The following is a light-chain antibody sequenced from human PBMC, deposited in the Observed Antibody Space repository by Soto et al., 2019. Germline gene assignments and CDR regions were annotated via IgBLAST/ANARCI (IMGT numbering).Light chain of an antibody. CDR1: QSLLYNNTYNY. V-gene: IGKV2-28*01. CDR3: MQALQSLT. CDR2: FGS. Sequence: EIVMTQSPLTLPVTPGEPASISCRSSQSLLYNNTYNYLDWYVQTPGXXPXLLIYFGSNRAPGVPDRFSGSGSGTDFPLKINRVEAEDAGTYYCMQALQSLTFGQGTRLEIK. J-gene: IGKJ5*01.